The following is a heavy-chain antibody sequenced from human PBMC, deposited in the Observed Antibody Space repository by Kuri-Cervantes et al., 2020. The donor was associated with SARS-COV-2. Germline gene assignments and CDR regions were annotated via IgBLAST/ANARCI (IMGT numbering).Heavy chain of an antibody. Sequence: SETLSLTCAVYGGSFSGYYWSWIRQPPGKGLEWIGEINHSGSTNYNPSLKSRVTISVDTSKNQFSLRLSSVTAADTAGYYCARSRRVWFDPWGQGTLVTVSS. CDR1: GGSFSGYY. CDR2: INHSGST. J-gene: IGHJ5*02. V-gene: IGHV4-34*01. D-gene: IGHD1-14*01. CDR3: ARSRRVWFDP.